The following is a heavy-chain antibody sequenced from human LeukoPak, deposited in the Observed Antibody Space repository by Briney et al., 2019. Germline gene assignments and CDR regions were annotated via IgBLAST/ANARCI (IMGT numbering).Heavy chain of an antibody. V-gene: IGHV4-39*01. D-gene: IGHD5-12*01. CDR3: ARLVYSDPNYFDY. Sequence: SETLSLTCTVSGVSIDNSYGYFWVWLRQPPGKGLEWIGSISFVGQTFYNSSLESRATLSVDNSRNQFSLRLRPVTAADTAVFYCARLVYSDPNYFDYWGQGSLVTVSS. CDR2: ISFVGQT. CDR1: GVSIDNSYGYF. J-gene: IGHJ4*02.